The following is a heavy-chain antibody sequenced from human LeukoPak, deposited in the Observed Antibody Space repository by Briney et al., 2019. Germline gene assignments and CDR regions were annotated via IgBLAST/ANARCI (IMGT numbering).Heavy chain of an antibody. V-gene: IGHV1-69*06. CDR2: IIPIFGTA. Sequence: ASVKVSCKASGGTFSSYAISWVRQAPGRGLEWMGRIIPIFGTANYAQKFQGRVTITADKSTSTAYMELSSLRSEDTAVYYCARDRNGEHDYWGQGTLVTVSS. J-gene: IGHJ4*02. CDR3: ARDRNGEHDY. CDR1: GGTFSSYA. D-gene: IGHD4-17*01.